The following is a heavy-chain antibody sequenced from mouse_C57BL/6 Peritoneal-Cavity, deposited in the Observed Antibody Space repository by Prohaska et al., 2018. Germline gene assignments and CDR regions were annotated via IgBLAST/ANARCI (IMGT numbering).Heavy chain of an antibody. CDR1: GYSITSGYY. CDR2: IIYDGSN. J-gene: IGHJ1*03. V-gene: IGHV3-6*01. Sequence: DVQLQESGPGLVKPSQSLSLTCSVTGYSITSGYYWNWIRQFPGNKLEWMGYIIYDGSNNYNPSLKNRISITRDTSKNQFCLKLNSVTTEDTATYYCARGSWYFDVWGTGTTVTVSS. CDR3: ARGSWYFDV.